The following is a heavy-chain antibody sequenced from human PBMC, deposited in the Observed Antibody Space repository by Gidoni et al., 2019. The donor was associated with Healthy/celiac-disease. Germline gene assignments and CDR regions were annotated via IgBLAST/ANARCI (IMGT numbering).Heavy chain of an antibody. J-gene: IGHJ3*02. CDR1: GGSISSYY. Sequence: QVQLQESGPGLVKPSETLSLTCTVSGGSISSYYWSWIRQPPGKGLEWIGYIYYSGSTNYNPSLKSRVTISVDTSKNQFSLKLSSVTAADTAVYYCARDIGSGWYSGVGATQAYDAFDIWGQGTMVTVSS. CDR2: IYYSGST. CDR3: ARDIGSGWYSGVGATQAYDAFDI. V-gene: IGHV4-59*01. D-gene: IGHD6-19*01.